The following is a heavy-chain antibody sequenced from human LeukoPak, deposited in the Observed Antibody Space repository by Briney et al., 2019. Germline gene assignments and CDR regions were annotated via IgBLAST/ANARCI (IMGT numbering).Heavy chain of an antibody. J-gene: IGHJ2*01. CDR1: GGSISGYY. V-gene: IGHV4-4*07. CDR2: IYTSGST. CDR3: AGGSYWYFDL. Sequence: PSETLSLTCTVSGGSISGYYWSWIRQPTGKGLEWIGRIYTSGSTNYNPSLKSRVTMSVDTSKNQFSLKLSSMTAADTAVYYFAGGSYWYFDLWGRGTLVTVSS.